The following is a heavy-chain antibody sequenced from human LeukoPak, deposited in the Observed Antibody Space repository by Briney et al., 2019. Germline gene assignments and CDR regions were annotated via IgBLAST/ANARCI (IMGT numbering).Heavy chain of an antibody. CDR2: IYYSGNT. J-gene: IGHJ3*02. CDR1: GDSISSYY. Sequence: RSSETLSLTCTVSGDSISSYYWSWIRQPPGKGVEWIGCIYYSGNTNYNPSLKSRVTISIDTSKNQFSLKLSSVTAADTAVYYCARDYAFDIWGQGTMVTVSS. CDR3: ARDYAFDI. V-gene: IGHV4-59*01.